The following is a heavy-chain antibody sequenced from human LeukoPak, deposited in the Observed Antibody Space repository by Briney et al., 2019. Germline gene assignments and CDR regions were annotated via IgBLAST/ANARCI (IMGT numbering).Heavy chain of an antibody. J-gene: IGHJ4*02. D-gene: IGHD6-19*01. Sequence: GGSLRLSCAASGFTFSSYWMSWVRQAPGKGLEWVANIKQDGSEKYYVDSVKGRFTISRDNAKNSLYLQMNSLRAEDTAVYYCAKEQMYSSGWYDYWGQGTLVTVSS. V-gene: IGHV3-7*03. CDR2: IKQDGSEK. CDR3: AKEQMYSSGWYDY. CDR1: GFTFSSYW.